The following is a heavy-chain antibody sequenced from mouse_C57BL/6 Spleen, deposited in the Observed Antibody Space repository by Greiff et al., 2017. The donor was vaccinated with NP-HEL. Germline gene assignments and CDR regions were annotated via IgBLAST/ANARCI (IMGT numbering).Heavy chain of an antibody. V-gene: IGHV1-50*01. CDR1: GYTFTSYW. Sequence: VQLQQPGAELVKPGASVKLSCKASGYTFTSYWMQWVKQRPGQGLEWIGEIDPSDSYTNYNQKFKGKATLTVDTSSSTAYMQLSSLTSEDSAVYYCARAYPYYAMDYWGQGPSVPVSS. J-gene: IGHJ4*01. CDR3: ARAYPYYAMDY. CDR2: IDPSDSYT. D-gene: IGHD6-5*01.